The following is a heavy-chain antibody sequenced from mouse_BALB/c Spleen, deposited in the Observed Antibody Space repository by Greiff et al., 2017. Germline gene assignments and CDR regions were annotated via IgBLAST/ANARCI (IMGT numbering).Heavy chain of an antibody. CDR1: GYTFTSYW. CDR2: INPSNGRT. Sequence: QVQLQQSGAELVKPGASVKLSCKASGYTFTSYWMHWVKQRPGQGLEWIGEINPSNGRTNYNEKFKSKATLTVDKSSSTAYMQLSSLTSEDSAVYYCARLDGFDYWGQGTTLTVSS. V-gene: IGHV1S81*02. J-gene: IGHJ2*01. CDR3: ARLDGFDY.